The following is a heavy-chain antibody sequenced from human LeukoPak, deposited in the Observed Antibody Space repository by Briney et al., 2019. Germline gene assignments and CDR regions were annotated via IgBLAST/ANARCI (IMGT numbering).Heavy chain of an antibody. V-gene: IGHV3-11*06. J-gene: IGHJ4*02. D-gene: IGHD3-10*01. Sequence: GGSLRLSCAASGFTSSDYYMSWIRHAPGGGLEWVSYISSSSSYTNYADYVKGRFTISRDNANSSLYLQMNRLRAENTAVYYCARYHRPDYGSGSYFDYWGQGTLVTVSS. CDR2: ISSSSSYT. CDR1: GFTSSDYY. CDR3: ARYHRPDYGSGSYFDY.